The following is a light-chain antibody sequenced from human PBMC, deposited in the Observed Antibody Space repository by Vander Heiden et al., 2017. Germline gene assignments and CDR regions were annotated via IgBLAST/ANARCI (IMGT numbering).Light chain of an antibody. CDR3: QQRSNWPPLT. V-gene: IGKV3-11*01. CDR2: DAS. J-gene: IGKJ4*01. CDR1: QSVSSY. Sequence: EIVLTQSPATLSLSPRESATLSCSASQSVSSYLAWYQQKPGQAPRLLIYDASNRATGIPARFSGSGSGTDFTLTTSSLEPEDFAAYYCQQRSNWPPLTFGGGTKVEIK.